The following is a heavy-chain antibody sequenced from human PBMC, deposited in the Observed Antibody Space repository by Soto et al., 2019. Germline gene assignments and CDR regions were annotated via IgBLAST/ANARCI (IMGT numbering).Heavy chain of an antibody. D-gene: IGHD3-10*01. CDR3: ARAGKYYYGSGSYLY. CDR1: GYTFTSYA. V-gene: IGHV1-3*01. Sequence: ASVKVSCKASGYTFTSYAMHWVRQAPGQRLEWMGWINAGNGNTKYSQKFQGRVTLTRDTSASTAYMELSSLRSEDTAVYYCARAGKYYYGSGSYLYWGQGTQVTVSS. CDR2: INAGNGNT. J-gene: IGHJ4*02.